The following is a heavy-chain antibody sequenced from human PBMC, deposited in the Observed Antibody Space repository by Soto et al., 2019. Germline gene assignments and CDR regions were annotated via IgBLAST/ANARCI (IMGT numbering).Heavy chain of an antibody. Sequence: QVQLVESGGGVVQPGRSLRLSCAASGFTFSSYGMHWVRQAPGKGLEWVAVISYDGSNKYYADSVKGRFTISRDNSKNTLYLQMNSLRAEDTAVYYCASGSADIVVVVAATGAFDIWGQGTMVTVSS. CDR2: ISYDGSNK. J-gene: IGHJ3*02. CDR3: ASGSADIVVVVAATGAFDI. CDR1: GFTFSSYG. D-gene: IGHD2-15*01. V-gene: IGHV3-30*03.